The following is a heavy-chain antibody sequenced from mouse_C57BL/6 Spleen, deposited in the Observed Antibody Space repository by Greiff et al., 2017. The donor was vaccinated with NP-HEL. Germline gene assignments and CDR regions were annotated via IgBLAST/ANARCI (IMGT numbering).Heavy chain of an antibody. Sequence: EVKVVESGGDLVKPGGSLKLSCAASGFTFSSYGMSWVRQTPDKRLEWVATISSGGSYTYYPDSVKGRFTISRDNAKNTLYLQMSSLKSEDTAMYYCARLPLITTVPEGYFDVWGTGTTVTVSS. CDR1: GFTFSSYG. V-gene: IGHV5-6*01. J-gene: IGHJ1*03. CDR3: ARLPLITTVPEGYFDV. CDR2: ISSGGSYT. D-gene: IGHD1-1*01.